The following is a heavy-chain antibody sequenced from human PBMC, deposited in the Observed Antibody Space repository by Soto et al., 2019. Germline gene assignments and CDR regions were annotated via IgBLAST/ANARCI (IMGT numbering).Heavy chain of an antibody. J-gene: IGHJ6*03. D-gene: IGHD6-13*01. V-gene: IGHV4-59*08. CDR2: IYYSGST. CDR3: ARHPTGIAAAGPPYYYYYMDV. Sequence: SETLSLTCTVSGGSISSYYWSWIRQPPGKGLEWIGYIYYSGSTNYNPSLKSRVTISVDTSKNQFSLKLSSVTAADTAVYHCARHPTGIAAAGPPYYYYYMDVWGKGTTVTVSS. CDR1: GGSISSYY.